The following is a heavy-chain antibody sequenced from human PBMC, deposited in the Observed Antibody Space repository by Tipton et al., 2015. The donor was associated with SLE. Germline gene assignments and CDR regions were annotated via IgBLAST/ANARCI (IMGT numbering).Heavy chain of an antibody. Sequence: SLRLSCVVSGFTFNIYAMSWVRQAPGKGLERVSAISGSGGKTYYAESVKGRFTISRDNSKNTLYLQINSLRAEDTAVYYCARSGISGVDGWGQGTLVTVSS. D-gene: IGHD2-8*02. V-gene: IGHV3-23*01. CDR1: GFTFNIYA. J-gene: IGHJ4*02. CDR3: ARSGISGVDG. CDR2: ISGSGGKT.